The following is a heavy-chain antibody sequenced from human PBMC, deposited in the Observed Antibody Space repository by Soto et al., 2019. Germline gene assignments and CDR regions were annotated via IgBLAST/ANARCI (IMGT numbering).Heavy chain of an antibody. CDR2: ISGSSSYI. CDR3: ARGGDYDFWSGYYSRYGMDV. D-gene: IGHD3-3*01. V-gene: IGHV3-21*01. J-gene: IGHJ6*02. Sequence: EVQLVESGGGLVKPGGSLRLSCAASGFTFSSYSMNWVRQAPGKGLEWVSSISGSSSYIYYADSVKGRFTISRDNAKNSLYLQMNSLRAEDTAVHYCARGGDYDFWSGYYSRYGMDVWGQGTTVTVSS. CDR1: GFTFSSYS.